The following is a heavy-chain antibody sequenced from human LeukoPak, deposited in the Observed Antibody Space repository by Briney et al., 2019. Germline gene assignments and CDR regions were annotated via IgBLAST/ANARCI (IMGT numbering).Heavy chain of an antibody. CDR1: GFTFSSYE. CDR2: ISSSGSTI. Sequence: QPGGSLRLSCAASGFTFSSYEMNWVRQAPGKGLEWVSYISSSGSTIYYADSVKGRFTISRDNAKNSLHLQMTNLRVEDTAVYYCARLGRLPYFDSWGQGVLVAVSS. V-gene: IGHV3-48*03. CDR3: ARLGRLPYFDS. D-gene: IGHD2-15*01. J-gene: IGHJ4*02.